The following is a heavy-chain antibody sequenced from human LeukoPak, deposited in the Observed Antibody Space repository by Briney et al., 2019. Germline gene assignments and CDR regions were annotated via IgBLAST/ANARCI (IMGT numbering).Heavy chain of an antibody. CDR2: VTAYYGNT. D-gene: IGHD1-26*01. J-gene: IGHJ4*02. CDR1: GYTFTSHG. V-gene: IGHV1-18*01. CDR3: ARNAGSFFSVLDY. Sequence: ASVKVSCKASGYTFTSHGISWVRQAPGQGLEWMRWVTAYYGNTNYAQKLQGRVTMTTDTSTSTAYMELRSLRSDDTAVYYCARNAGSFFSVLDYWGQGTLVTVSS.